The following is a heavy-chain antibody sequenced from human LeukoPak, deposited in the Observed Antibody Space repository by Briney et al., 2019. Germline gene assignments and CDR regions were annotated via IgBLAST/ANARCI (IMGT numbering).Heavy chain of an antibody. Sequence: ASVKVSCKASGYTFTGYYMHWVRQAPGQGLEWMGWINPNSGGTNYAQKFQGRVTMTRDTSISTAYMELSRLRSDDTAVYYCARESIQLWPFFDYWGQGTLVTVSS. V-gene: IGHV1-2*02. CDR2: INPNSGGT. J-gene: IGHJ4*02. CDR3: ARESIQLWPFFDY. D-gene: IGHD5-18*01. CDR1: GYTFTGYY.